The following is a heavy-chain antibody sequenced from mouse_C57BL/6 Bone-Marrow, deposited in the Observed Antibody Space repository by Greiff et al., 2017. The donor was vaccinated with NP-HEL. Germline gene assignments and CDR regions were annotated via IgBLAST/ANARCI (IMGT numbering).Heavy chain of an antibody. CDR2: ISDGGSYT. Sequence: EVKLMESGGGLVKPGGSLKLSCAASGFTFSSYAMSWVRQTPEKRLEWVATISDGGSYTYYPDNVKGRFTISRDNAKNNLYLQMSHLKSEDTAMYYCARGDYDYVYWYFDVWGTGTTVTVSS. J-gene: IGHJ1*03. CDR3: ARGDYDYVYWYFDV. CDR1: GFTFSSYA. V-gene: IGHV5-4*03. D-gene: IGHD2-4*01.